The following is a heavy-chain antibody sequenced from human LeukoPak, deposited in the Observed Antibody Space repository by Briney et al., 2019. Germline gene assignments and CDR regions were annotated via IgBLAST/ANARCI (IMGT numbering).Heavy chain of an antibody. CDR3: ARGSSYYHDSSGYYPAYYYYMDV. CDR2: IYYSGST. Sequence: PSETLSLTCTVSGGSISGYYWNWIRQPPGKELEWIGHIYYSGSTNYNPSLKSRVSILEDTSKNRFSLKLSSVTAADTAVYFCARGSSYYHDSSGYYPAYYYYMDVWGKGTTVTISS. CDR1: GGSISGYY. J-gene: IGHJ6*03. V-gene: IGHV4-59*01. D-gene: IGHD3-22*01.